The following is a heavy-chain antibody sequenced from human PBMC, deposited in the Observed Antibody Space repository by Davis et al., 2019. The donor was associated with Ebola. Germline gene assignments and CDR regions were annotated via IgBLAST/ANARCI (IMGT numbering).Heavy chain of an antibody. D-gene: IGHD4-11*01. Sequence: GESLKISCAASGFTFSSYSMNWVRQAPGKGLEWVSSISSSSSYIYYADSVKGRFTISRDNAKNSLYLQMNSLRAEDTAVYYCARDFGPYSYWGQGTLVTVSS. CDR1: GFTFSSYS. CDR2: ISSSSSYI. J-gene: IGHJ4*02. CDR3: ARDFGPYSY. V-gene: IGHV3-21*01.